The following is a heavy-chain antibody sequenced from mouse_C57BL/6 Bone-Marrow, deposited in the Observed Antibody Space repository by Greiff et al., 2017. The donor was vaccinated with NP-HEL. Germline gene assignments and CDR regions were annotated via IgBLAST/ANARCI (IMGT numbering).Heavy chain of an antibody. V-gene: IGHV5-16*01. CDR1: GFTFSDYY. D-gene: IGHD1-1*01. CDR3: ARVSLYGSSYNFDY. Sequence: EVKLMESEGGLVQPGSSMKLSCTASGFTFSDYYMAWVRQVPEKGLEWVANINYDGSSTYYLDSLKSRFIISRDNAKNILYLQMSSLKSEDTATYYCARVSLYGSSYNFDYWGQGTTLTVSS. CDR2: INYDGSST. J-gene: IGHJ2*01.